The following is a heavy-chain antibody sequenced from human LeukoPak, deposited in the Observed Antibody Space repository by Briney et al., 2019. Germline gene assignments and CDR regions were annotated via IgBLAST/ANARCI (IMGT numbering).Heavy chain of an antibody. V-gene: IGHV4-59*01. CDR2: IYYSEST. D-gene: IGHD3-16*01. Sequence: KTSETLSLTCTVSGGSISSYYWSWIRQPPGKGLEWIGYIYYSESTNYNPSLESRVTISVDTSKNQFSLKLSSVTAADTAVYYCARLDVITSYYFDYWGQGTLVTVSS. CDR1: GGSISSYY. J-gene: IGHJ4*02. CDR3: ARLDVITSYYFDY.